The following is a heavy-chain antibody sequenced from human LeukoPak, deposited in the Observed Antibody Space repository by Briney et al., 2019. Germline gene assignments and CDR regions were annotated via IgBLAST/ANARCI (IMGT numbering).Heavy chain of an antibody. CDR3: ARRRDAFDI. J-gene: IGHJ3*02. V-gene: IGHV4-59*08. Sequence: SETLSLTCTVSGGSISSYYWSWIRQPPGRGLEWIGYIYYSGSTNYNPSLKSRVTISVDTSKNQFSLKLSSVTAADTAVYYCARRRDAFDIWGQGTMVTVSS. CDR2: IYYSGST. CDR1: GGSISSYY.